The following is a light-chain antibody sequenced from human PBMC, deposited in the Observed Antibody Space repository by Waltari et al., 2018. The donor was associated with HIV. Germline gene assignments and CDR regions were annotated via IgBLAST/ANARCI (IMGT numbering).Light chain of an antibody. CDR3: QQYETSLGFT. V-gene: IGKV3-20*01. Sequence: EMVLTQSPGTLSLSQGERATLSCRANHRVRSSYFSWYQQRPGQAPRLLIYGSSNRATGIPDRFSGSGSGTEFTLTISRLEPEDFAVYDCQQYETSLGFTFGPGTKVDVK. CDR2: GSS. CDR1: HRVRSSY. J-gene: IGKJ3*01.